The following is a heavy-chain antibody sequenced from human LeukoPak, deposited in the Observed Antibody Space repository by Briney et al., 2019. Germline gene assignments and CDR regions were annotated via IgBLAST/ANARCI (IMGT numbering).Heavy chain of an antibody. CDR2: IWYDGSNK. V-gene: IGHV3-33*06. Sequence: GGSLRLSCAASGFTFSNYGMHWVRQAPGKGLEWVAVIWYDGSNKYYGDSVKGRFTISRDNSKNTLYLQMNSLRAEDTAVYYCAKSHPAYDFWSGPFDYWGQGTLVTVSS. CDR3: AKSHPAYDFWSGPFDY. CDR1: GFTFSNYG. J-gene: IGHJ4*02. D-gene: IGHD3-3*01.